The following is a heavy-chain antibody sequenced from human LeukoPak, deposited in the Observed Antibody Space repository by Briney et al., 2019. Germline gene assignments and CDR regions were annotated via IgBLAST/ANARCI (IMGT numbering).Heavy chain of an antibody. CDR2: INPSGGST. V-gene: IGHV1-46*01. J-gene: IGHJ4*02. D-gene: IGHD6-13*01. CDR3: ARFNEAAAGLDY. Sequence: ASVKVSCKASGYTFTSYYMHWVRQAPGQGLEWMGIINPSGGSTSYAQKFQGRVTMTRDMSTSTVYMELGSLRSEDTAVYYCARFNEAAAGLDYWGQGTLVTVSS. CDR1: GYTFTSYY.